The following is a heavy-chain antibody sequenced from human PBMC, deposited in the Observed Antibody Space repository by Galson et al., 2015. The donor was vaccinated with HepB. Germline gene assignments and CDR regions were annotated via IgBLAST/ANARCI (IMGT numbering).Heavy chain of an antibody. CDR2: INGRGSTR. J-gene: IGHJ5*02. Sequence: SLRLSCAGSGFIFRHHAMAWIRQAPGKGLEWVSGINGRGSTRSYSVAVKGRFSISRDNSKDTVFLQMDNLRAEDTAVYYCVKEGSWFGGDWFDPWGQGALVTVS. CDR3: VKEGSWFGGDWFDP. CDR1: GFIFRHHA. V-gene: IGHV3-23*01. D-gene: IGHD3-16*01.